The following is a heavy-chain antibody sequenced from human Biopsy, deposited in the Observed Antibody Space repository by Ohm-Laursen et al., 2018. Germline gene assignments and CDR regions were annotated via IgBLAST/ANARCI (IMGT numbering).Heavy chain of an antibody. CDR3: ARSLWPEDY. J-gene: IGHJ4*02. CDR1: GFTFSSYY. D-gene: IGHD2-21*01. CDR2: ISQDGSVK. V-gene: IGHV3-7*01. Sequence: SLRLSCAASGFTFSSYYMSWVRLAPGKELEWVANISQDGSVKNYVDSVKGRFTISRDNAENSVYLQMSSLRSEDTAVYYCARSLWPEDYWGQGTLVTVSS.